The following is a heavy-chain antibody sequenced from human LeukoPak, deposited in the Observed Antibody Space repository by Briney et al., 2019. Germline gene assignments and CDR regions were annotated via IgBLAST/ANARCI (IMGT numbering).Heavy chain of an antibody. D-gene: IGHD3-16*01. CDR3: ANRVAQHDS. CDR1: GFTFSGYS. V-gene: IGHV3-48*04. J-gene: IGHJ5*02. CDR2: ISGSSSPI. Sequence: GGSLRLSCAASGFTFSGYSMNWVRRAPGKGLEWVSYISGSSSPIFYADSVKGRFTISRDNAKNTLYLQMNSLTAEDTGVYYCANRVAQHDSWGQGTLVTVSS.